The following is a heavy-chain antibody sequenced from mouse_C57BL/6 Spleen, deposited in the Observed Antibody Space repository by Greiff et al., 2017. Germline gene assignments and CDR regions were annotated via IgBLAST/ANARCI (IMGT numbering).Heavy chain of an antibody. CDR3: ARLSIYYGSSPYYFDY. Sequence: VVESGGDLVKPGGSLKLSCAASGFTFSSYGMSWVRQTPDKRLEWVATISSGGSYTYYPDSVKGRFTISRDNAKNTLYLQMSSLKSEDTAMYYCARLSIYYGSSPYYFDYWGQGTTLTVSS. J-gene: IGHJ2*01. CDR1: GFTFSSYG. D-gene: IGHD1-1*01. V-gene: IGHV5-6*01. CDR2: ISSGGSYT.